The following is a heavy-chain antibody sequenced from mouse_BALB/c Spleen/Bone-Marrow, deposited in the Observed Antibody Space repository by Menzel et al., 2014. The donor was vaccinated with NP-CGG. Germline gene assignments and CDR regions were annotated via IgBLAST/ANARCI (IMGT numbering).Heavy chain of an antibody. CDR1: GYAFXSYW. Sequence: QVQLQQSGAELVRPGSSVKISCKASGYAFXSYWMNWVKQRPGQGLEWIEQIYPGDGDTNYNGKFKGKATLTADKSSSTAYMQLSSLTSEDSAVYFCARWITTVVAPYVMDYWGQGTSVTVSS. CDR3: ARWITTVVAPYVMDY. J-gene: IGHJ4*01. CDR2: IYPGDGDT. D-gene: IGHD1-1*01. V-gene: IGHV1-80*01.